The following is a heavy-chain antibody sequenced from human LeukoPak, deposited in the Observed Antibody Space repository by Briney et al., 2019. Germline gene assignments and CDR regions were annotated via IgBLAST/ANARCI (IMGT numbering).Heavy chain of an antibody. V-gene: IGHV1-69*01. CDR3: ARARGKMATTPDYYYYMDV. Sequence: SVKVSCKASGGTFISYAISWVRQAPGQGLEWMGGIIPIFGTANYAQKFQGRVTITADESTSTAYMELSSLRSEDTAVYYCARARGKMATTPDYYYYMDVWGKGTTVTVSS. CDR2: IIPIFGTA. J-gene: IGHJ6*03. CDR1: GGTFISYA. D-gene: IGHD5-24*01.